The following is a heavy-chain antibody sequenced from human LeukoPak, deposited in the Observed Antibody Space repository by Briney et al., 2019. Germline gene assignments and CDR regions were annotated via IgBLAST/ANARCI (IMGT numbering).Heavy chain of an antibody. CDR1: GFAFINYW. J-gene: IGHJ5*02. V-gene: IGHV3-7*01. CDR2: IKQDGSEK. D-gene: IGHD3-9*01. Sequence: GGSLRLSCAGSGFAFINYWMSWVRQAPGKGLEWVANIKQDGSEKYYVDSVKGRFTISRDNAKNSLYLQMNSLRAEDTAVYYCARDRPRLRYFDWLPFDPWGQGTLVTVSS. CDR3: ARDRPRLRYFDWLPFDP.